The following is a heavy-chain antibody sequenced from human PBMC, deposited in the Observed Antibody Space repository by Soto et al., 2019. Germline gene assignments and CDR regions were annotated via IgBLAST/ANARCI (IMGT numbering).Heavy chain of an antibody. CDR3: ARSSGYYFVFDY. J-gene: IGHJ4*02. D-gene: IGHD3-22*01. CDR2: IIPIFGTA. CDR1: GGTFSSYA. V-gene: IGHV1-69*13. Sequence: RASVKVSCKASGGTFSSYAISWVRQAPGQGLEWMGGIIPIFGTANYAQKFQGRVTITADESTSTAYMELSSLRSEDTAVYYCARSSGYYFVFDYWGQGTLVTVSS.